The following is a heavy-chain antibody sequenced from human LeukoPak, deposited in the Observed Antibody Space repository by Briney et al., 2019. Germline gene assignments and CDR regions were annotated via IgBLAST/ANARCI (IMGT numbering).Heavy chain of an antibody. V-gene: IGHV1-18*01. CDR2: ISAYNGNT. J-gene: IGHJ4*02. CDR3: ARDYGSGSYYNVLGVDY. CDR1: GYTFTSYG. Sequence: ASVKVSCKASGYTFTSYGISWVRQAPGQGLEWMGWISAYNGNTNYAQKLRGRVTMTTDTSTSTAYMELRSLRSDDTAVYYCARDYGSGSYYNVLGVDYWGQGTLVTVSS. D-gene: IGHD3-10*01.